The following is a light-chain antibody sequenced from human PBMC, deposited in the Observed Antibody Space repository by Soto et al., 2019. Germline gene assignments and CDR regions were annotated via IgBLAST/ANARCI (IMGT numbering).Light chain of an antibody. CDR2: NNH. V-gene: IGLV1-44*01. CDR1: SSNIGSNP. J-gene: IGLJ2*01. Sequence: QLVLTQSPSASGTPGQRVTISCSGSSSNIGSNPVHWYQQLPGSAPKLLIHNNHQRPAGVPDRFSASKSGTSASLAIGGLQSEDEADYYCASWDDSLSGVLFGGGPKVTVL. CDR3: ASWDDSLSGVL.